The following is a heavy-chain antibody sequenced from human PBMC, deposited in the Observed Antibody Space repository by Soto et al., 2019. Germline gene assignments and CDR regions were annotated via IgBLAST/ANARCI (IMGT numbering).Heavy chain of an antibody. CDR3: AKDLRLLSRADDGMDV. CDR2: ISGSGGST. Sequence: EVQLLESGGGLVQPGGSLRLACAASGFTFSSYAMSWVRQAPGKGLEWGSAISGSGGSTYYADSVKGRFTISRDNSKNTLSQQMNRLRAEDTARYYCAKDLRLLSRADDGMDVWGQGTTVTVSS. V-gene: IGHV3-23*01. J-gene: IGHJ6*02. CDR1: GFTFSSYA. D-gene: IGHD3-16*01.